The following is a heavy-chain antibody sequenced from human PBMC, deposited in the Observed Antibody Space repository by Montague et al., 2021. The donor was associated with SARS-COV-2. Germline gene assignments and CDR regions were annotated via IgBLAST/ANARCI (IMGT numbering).Heavy chain of an antibody. Sequence: SETLSLTCTVSGGSISSYHWSWIRQPPGKGLEWIGDVYYSGSTNYNSSLKSRVTMSVDTSKNQFSLKLSSVTAADTAVYYCARGYRAEAVGSVPAFDLWGQGTMVTVSS. CDR2: VYYSGST. CDR1: GGSISSYH. J-gene: IGHJ3*01. D-gene: IGHD1-26*01. V-gene: IGHV4-59*01. CDR3: ARGYRAEAVGSVPAFDL.